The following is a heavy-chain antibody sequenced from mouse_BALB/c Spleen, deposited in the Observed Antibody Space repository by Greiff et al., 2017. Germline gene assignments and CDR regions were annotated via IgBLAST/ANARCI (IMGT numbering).Heavy chain of an antibody. CDR3: AAGSSYRYFDV. V-gene: IGHV3-6*02. CDR1: GYSITSGYY. Sequence: EVKLVESGPGLVKPSQSLSLTCSVTGYSITSGYYWNWIRQFPGNKLEWMGYISYDGSNNYNPSLKNRISITRDTSKNQSFLKLNSVTTEDTATYYCAAGSSYRYFDVWGAGTTVTVSS. J-gene: IGHJ1*01. CDR2: ISYDGSN. D-gene: IGHD1-1*01.